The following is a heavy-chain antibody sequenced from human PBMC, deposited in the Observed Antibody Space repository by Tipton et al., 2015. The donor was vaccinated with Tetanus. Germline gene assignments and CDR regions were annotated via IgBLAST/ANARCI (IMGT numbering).Heavy chain of an antibody. CDR2: VYYTGST. CDR3: AGVTAQRTELYFDH. CDR1: GDSIRRSY. Sequence: TLSLTCNVSGDSIRRSYWSWIRQPPGKGLEWIGYVYYTGSTNHNPSLKSRVTISMDRSKNQISLQLTSVTAADTAVYFCAGVTAQRTELYFDHWGQGTLVTVSS. D-gene: IGHD6-13*01. V-gene: IGHV4-59*01. J-gene: IGHJ4*02.